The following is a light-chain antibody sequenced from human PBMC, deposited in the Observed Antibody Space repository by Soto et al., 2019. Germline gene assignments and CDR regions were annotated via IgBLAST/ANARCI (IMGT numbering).Light chain of an antibody. Sequence: QSDLTQPASVSGSPGQSITISCSGTSSDVGGYNLVSWYQQHPSKAPKLMIYEVTKRPSGVSNRFFGSKSGNTASLTISGLQIEDEADYHCCSYTGSHTLVFGGGTKLTVL. CDR3: CSYTGSHTLV. J-gene: IGLJ2*01. V-gene: IGLV2-23*02. CDR1: SSDVGGYNL. CDR2: EVT.